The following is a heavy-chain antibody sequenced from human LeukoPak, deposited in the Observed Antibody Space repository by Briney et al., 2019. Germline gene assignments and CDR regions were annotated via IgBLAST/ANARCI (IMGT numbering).Heavy chain of an antibody. D-gene: IGHD1/OR15-1a*01. V-gene: IGHV1-2*02. J-gene: IGHJ5*02. CDR2: INLHSRAT. Sequence: GASVTVSFAASAHDFIVFYFNRVRQAPGRGMERVGWINLHSRATQYAQRFRGRVTMEASISTGYMELNSLTSDDPAVYYCVTTSITHTRVPWGHGTLVTVSS. CDR3: VTTSITHTRVP. CDR1: AHDFIVFY.